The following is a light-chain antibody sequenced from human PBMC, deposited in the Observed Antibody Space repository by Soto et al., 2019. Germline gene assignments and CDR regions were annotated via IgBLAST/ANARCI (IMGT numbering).Light chain of an antibody. CDR2: GAS. Sequence: EILMTQSPATLSVSPGERATLSCRASQSVSSNLAWYQQRPGQAPRVLIYGASTRASGVPARFSGSGSGTEFTLTISSLQSEDFAFYYCQQYNKWLFTFGPGTKVDI. J-gene: IGKJ3*01. CDR1: QSVSSN. V-gene: IGKV3-15*01. CDR3: QQYNKWLFT.